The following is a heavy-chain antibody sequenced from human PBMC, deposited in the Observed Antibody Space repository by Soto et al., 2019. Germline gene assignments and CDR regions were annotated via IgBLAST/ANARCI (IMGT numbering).Heavy chain of an antibody. CDR2: ISSNGNST. CDR3: ARGLITYGMDV. Sequence: RGSLLVSCASSVFTFSMYPMDWVRQAPGKGLEYVSAISSNGNSTFYADSVSGRFTLSRDNFKNTLYLQMGSLRVEDMAVYYCARGLITYGMDVWGQGTTVTVSS. V-gene: IGHV3-64*02. CDR1: VFTFSMYP. J-gene: IGHJ6*02.